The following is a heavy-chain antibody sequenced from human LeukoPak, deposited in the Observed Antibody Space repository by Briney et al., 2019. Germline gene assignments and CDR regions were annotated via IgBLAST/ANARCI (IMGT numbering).Heavy chain of an antibody. V-gene: IGHV4-59*01. D-gene: IGHD6-19*01. CDR2: IYYSGST. J-gene: IGHJ5*02. CDR3: ARVYSSGWYNWFDP. Sequence: SETLSLTCTVSGGSISSYYWSWIRQPPGKGLEWIGYIYYSGSTNYNPSLKSRVTISVDTSKSQFSLKLSSVTAADTAVYYCARVYSSGWYNWFDPWGQGTLVTVSS. CDR1: GGSISSYY.